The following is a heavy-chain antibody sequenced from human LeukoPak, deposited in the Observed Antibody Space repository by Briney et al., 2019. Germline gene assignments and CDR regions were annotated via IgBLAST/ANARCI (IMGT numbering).Heavy chain of an antibody. V-gene: IGHV4-4*02. CDR1: GGSISSSNW. Sequence: SGTLSLTCAVSGGSISSSNWWSWVRPPPGKGLEWIGGIYHSGSTNYNPSLKSRVTISVDKSKNQFSLKLSSVTAADTAVYYCARDSSLGPLWFGELFGNLDYWGQGTLVTVSS. CDR2: IYHSGST. CDR3: ARDSSLGPLWFGELFGNLDY. D-gene: IGHD3-10*01. J-gene: IGHJ4*02.